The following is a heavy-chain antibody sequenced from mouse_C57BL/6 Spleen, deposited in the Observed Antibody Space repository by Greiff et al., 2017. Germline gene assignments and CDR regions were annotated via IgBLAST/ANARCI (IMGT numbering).Heavy chain of an antibody. J-gene: IGHJ4*01. Sequence: EVKLMESGGGLVQPGGSLSLSCAASGFTFTDYYMSWVRQPPGKALEWLGFIRNKANGYTTEYSASVKGRFTISRDNSKSILYLQMNALRAEDSATYYCARCEYYAMDYWGQGTSVTVSS. CDR1: GFTFTDYY. CDR2: IRNKANGYTT. V-gene: IGHV7-3*01. CDR3: ARCEYYAMDY.